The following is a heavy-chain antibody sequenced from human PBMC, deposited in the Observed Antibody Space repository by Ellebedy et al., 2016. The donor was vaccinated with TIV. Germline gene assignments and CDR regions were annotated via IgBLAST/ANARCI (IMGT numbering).Heavy chain of an antibody. CDR1: GFTFSSYS. Sequence: GESLKISCAASGFTFSSYSMHWVRQAPGKGLEWVAVIWYDGSNKYYADSVKGRFTISRDNSKNTLYLQMNSLRAEDTAVYYCARNRKRSHAFDIWGQGTMVTVSS. J-gene: IGHJ3*02. D-gene: IGHD1-14*01. CDR3: ARNRKRSHAFDI. CDR2: IWYDGSNK. V-gene: IGHV3-33*08.